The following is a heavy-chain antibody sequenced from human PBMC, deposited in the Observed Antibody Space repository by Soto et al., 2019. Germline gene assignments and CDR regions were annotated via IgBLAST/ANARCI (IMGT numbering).Heavy chain of an antibody. CDR3: ARSEINYSRFDS. CDR1: GYTFTSYG. CDR2: ISAYNGNT. Sequence: ASVKVSCKASGYTFTSYGISWVRQAPGQGLEWMGWISAYNGNTNYAQKLQGRVTITRDTSASTAYMEVSSLRSEDTAIYYCARSEINYSRFDSWGQGTLVTVSS. V-gene: IGHV1-18*01. D-gene: IGHD2-21*01. J-gene: IGHJ4*02.